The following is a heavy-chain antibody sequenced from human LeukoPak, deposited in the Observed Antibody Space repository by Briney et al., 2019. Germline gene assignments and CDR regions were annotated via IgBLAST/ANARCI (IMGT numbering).Heavy chain of an antibody. J-gene: IGHJ6*03. V-gene: IGHV4-4*09. CDR3: ARRVTSKAVRPNIYQFMDV. CDR2: IQTSGTT. D-gene: IGHD6-19*01. CDR1: GDSISGYS. Sequence: PSETLPLTCTVSGDSISGYSWSWIRQSPEKGLEWIGLIQTSGTTKYNPSLKGRVSISVDTSKTQVSLKVSSVTAADTAVYYCARRVTSKAVRPNIYQFMDVWGKGTTVTVSS.